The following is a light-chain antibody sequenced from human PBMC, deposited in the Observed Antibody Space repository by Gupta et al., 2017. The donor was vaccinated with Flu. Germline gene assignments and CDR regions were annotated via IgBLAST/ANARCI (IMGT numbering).Light chain of an antibody. CDR1: QGVSSW. J-gene: IGKJ4*01. V-gene: IGKV1-12*01. CDR2: AAS. Sequence: PSSVSASVGDRVTITCRASQGVSSWLAWYQQKPGKAPKLLIYAASNVESGVPTRFSGSGSGTEFTLTISNLQPEDFATYYCQHADSYPLTFGGGTKVDIK. CDR3: QHADSYPLT.